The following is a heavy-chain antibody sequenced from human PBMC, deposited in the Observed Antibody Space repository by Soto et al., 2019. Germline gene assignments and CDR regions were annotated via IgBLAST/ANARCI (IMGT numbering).Heavy chain of an antibody. Sequence: EVQLVESGGGLVQPGRSLRLSCAASGFTFDDYAMHWVRQAPGKGLEWVSGISWNSGSIGYADSVKGRFTISRDNAKNCLYLQMDSRRAEDTALYYCAKGGQLLAEGGGYWGQGTLVTVSS. V-gene: IGHV3-9*01. CDR3: AKGGQLLAEGGGY. D-gene: IGHD2-2*01. J-gene: IGHJ4*02. CDR1: GFTFDDYA. CDR2: ISWNSGSI.